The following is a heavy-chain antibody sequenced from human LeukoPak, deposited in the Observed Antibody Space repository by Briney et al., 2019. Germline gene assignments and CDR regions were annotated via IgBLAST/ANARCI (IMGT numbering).Heavy chain of an antibody. D-gene: IGHD6-13*01. CDR1: GGSFSGYY. J-gene: IGHJ4*02. CDR3: ARQLFNWSAAAGPYYFDY. V-gene: IGHV4-34*01. CDR2: INHSGST. Sequence: SETLSLTCAVYGGSFSGYYWSWIRQPPGKGLEWIGEINHSGSTNYNPSLKSRVTISVDTSKNQFSLKLSSVTAADTAVYYCARQLFNWSAAAGPYYFDYWGQGTLVTVSS.